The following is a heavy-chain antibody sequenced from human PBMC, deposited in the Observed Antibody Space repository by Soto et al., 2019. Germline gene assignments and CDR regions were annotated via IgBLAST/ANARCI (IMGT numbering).Heavy chain of an antibody. Sequence: PSETLSLTCTVSGGSITTGGSYWSWIRQHPGKGLEWFGNIYHSGNTYYNPSLKSRLTISVDTSKNHFSLMVDSVTAADTAVYYCARARFQVLYGKPYFDSWGQGTLVTVSS. CDR3: ARARFQVLYGKPYFDS. J-gene: IGHJ4*02. CDR1: GGSITTGGSY. CDR2: IYHSGNT. V-gene: IGHV4-31*03. D-gene: IGHD2-2*02.